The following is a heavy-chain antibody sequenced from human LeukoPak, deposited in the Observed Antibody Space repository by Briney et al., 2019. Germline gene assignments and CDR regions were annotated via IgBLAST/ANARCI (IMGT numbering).Heavy chain of an antibody. CDR2: IYYSGST. D-gene: IGHD6-19*01. Sequence: PSETLSLTCTVSGGSISSYYWSWIRQPPGKGLEWIGYIYYSGSTNYNPSLMSRVTISVDTSKNQFSLKLSSVTAADTAVYYCARTYSSGWYGDAFDIWGQGTMVTVSS. CDR1: GGSISSYY. J-gene: IGHJ3*02. V-gene: IGHV4-59*01. CDR3: ARTYSSGWYGDAFDI.